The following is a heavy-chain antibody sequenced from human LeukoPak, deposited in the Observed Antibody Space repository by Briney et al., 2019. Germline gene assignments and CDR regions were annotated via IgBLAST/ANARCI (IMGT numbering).Heavy chain of an antibody. CDR1: GGSISSSSYY. CDR2: IYYSGST. J-gene: IGHJ5*02. D-gene: IGHD6-6*01. CDR3: ARHSRRGSNWFDP. Sequence: SETLSLTCTVSGGSISSSSYYWGWIRQPPGKGLEWIGSIYYSGSTYYNPSLKSRVTISVDTSKNQFSLKLSSVTAADTAVYYCARHSRRGSNWFDPWGQGTLVTVSS. V-gene: IGHV4-39*01.